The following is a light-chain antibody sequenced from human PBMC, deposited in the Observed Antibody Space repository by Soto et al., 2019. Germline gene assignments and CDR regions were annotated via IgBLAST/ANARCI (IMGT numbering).Light chain of an antibody. CDR1: RSDIGSYNS. CDR3: FSYAGDSTWV. CDR2: EVT. V-gene: IGLV2-23*02. Sequence: QSALTQPASVSGPPGQSITISCTGTRSDIGSYNSIAWYQQHPGKAPRVMIFEVTKRPSGISNRFSGSKSGSTASLTISGLQAEDEADYFCFSYAGDSTWVFGGGTKVTVL. J-gene: IGLJ3*02.